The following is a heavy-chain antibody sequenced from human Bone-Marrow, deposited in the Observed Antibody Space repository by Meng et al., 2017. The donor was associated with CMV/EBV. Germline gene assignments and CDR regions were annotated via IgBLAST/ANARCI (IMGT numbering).Heavy chain of an antibody. V-gene: IGHV1-46*01. D-gene: IGHD6-6*01. CDR2: INPSGGST. J-gene: IGHJ6*02. Sequence: ASVKVSCKASGYTFTSYYMHWVRQAPGQGLEWMGIINPSGGSTSYAQKFRGRVTMTRDTSTSTVYMELSSLRSEDTAVYYCARDPTKYSSSTQYAIYYYYYYGMDVWGQGTTVTVSS. CDR3: ARDPTKYSSSTQYAIYYYYYYGMDV. CDR1: GYTFTSYY.